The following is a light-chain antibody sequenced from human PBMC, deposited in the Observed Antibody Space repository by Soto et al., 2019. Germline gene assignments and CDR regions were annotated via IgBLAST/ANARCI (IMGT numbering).Light chain of an antibody. V-gene: IGLV2-14*01. J-gene: IGLJ1*01. CDR2: DVS. CDR3: SSYTSSSTFHV. CDR1: SSDFGGYNY. Sequence: QSALTQPASVSGSPGQSITISCTGTSSDFGGYNYVSWYQQHPGKAPKLMIYDVSNRPSGVSNRFSGSKSGNTASLTISGLQAEDEADYYCSSYTSSSTFHVFGTGTKVTV.